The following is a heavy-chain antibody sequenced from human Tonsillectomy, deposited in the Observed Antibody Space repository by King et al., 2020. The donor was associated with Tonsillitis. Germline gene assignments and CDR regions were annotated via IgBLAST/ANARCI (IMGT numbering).Heavy chain of an antibody. J-gene: IGHJ3*02. CDR2: LSGGDVST. CDR3: AKGYDFWSGYYAFGI. D-gene: IGHD3-3*01. Sequence: VQLVESGGGLVQPGGSLRLSCAASGFTFRSYSMSGVRQAPGTGLEWVSTLSGGDVSTYYADSVKGRFTISRDNSKNTLYLQMNSLRVEDTAVYYCAKGYDFWSGYYAFGIWGQGTMVTVSS. V-gene: IGHV3-23*04. CDR1: GFTFRSYS.